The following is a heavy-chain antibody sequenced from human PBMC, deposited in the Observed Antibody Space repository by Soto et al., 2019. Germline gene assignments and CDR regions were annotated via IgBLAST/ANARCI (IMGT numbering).Heavy chain of an antibody. CDR3: AKVSRKGSAIDFDH. CDR2: VNPNNGDT. J-gene: IGHJ4*01. Sequence: QVQLVQSGAELKKPGASVKVSCKASGYTFSNYDMNWVRQATGQGPEWIGWVNPNNGDTGYAQKFQGRVTLTTDISTTTAYMELTSLRSEDTAIYYCAKVSRKGSAIDFDHWGHGTLITVSS. D-gene: IGHD3-10*01. V-gene: IGHV1-8*01. CDR1: GYTFSNYD.